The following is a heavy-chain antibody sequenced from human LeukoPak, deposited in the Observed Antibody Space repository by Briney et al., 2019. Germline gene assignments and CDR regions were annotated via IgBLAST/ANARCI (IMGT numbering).Heavy chain of an antibody. V-gene: IGHV6-1*01. Sequence: SQTLSLTCAISGDTVSGNSTAWNWIRQSPSRGLEWLGRTYYRSKWYNDYAVSMKSRITINADTSKNQFSLQLNSMTPEDTAVYYCARGSGRPRPSYDYWGQGTLVTVSS. D-gene: IGHD2-15*01. CDR2: TYYRSKWYN. CDR3: ARGSGRPRPSYDY. CDR1: GDTVSGNSTA. J-gene: IGHJ4*02.